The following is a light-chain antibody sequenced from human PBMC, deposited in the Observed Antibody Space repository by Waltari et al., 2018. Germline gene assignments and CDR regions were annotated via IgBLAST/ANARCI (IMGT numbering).Light chain of an antibody. CDR1: QTVRTTY. CDR2: DTS. Sequence: DIVLTQSPGTLSLSPGERATLSCRASQTVRTTYLARYQQKPGQAPTLLIYDTSSRATGIPDRFSGSGSGTDFSLTISSLEPEDFAVYYCQQYDISPLTFGGGTKVETK. CDR3: QQYDISPLT. V-gene: IGKV3-20*01. J-gene: IGKJ4*01.